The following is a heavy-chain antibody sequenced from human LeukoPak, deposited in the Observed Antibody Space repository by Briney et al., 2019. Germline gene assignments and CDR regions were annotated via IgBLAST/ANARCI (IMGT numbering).Heavy chain of an antibody. CDR2: IYPGDYDS. D-gene: IGHD6-19*01. CDR1: GYDFTNDC. J-gene: IGHJ4*02. CDR3: ARMTSDWYLDY. Sequence: GESLHISCNGAGYDFTNDCIAWVRPMPGRGREWMGIIYPGDYDSRYSLSFEGQVTISADKSINTAYLRWSSLKASDTAMYYCARMTSDWYLDYWGQGTLVPVSS. V-gene: IGHV5-51*01.